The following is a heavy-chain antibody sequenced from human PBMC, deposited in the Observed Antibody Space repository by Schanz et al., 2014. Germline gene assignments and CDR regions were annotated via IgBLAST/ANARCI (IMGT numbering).Heavy chain of an antibody. CDR2: VSSNNIYT. D-gene: IGHD2-8*01. CDR1: GFTFSDYY. V-gene: IGHV3-11*06. J-gene: IGHJ3*02. Sequence: QVQLVESGGGLVKPGGSLRLSCTASGFTFSDYYMTLIRQAPGKGLEWVSYVSSNNIYTKYADSVRGRFTIARDNAKNSLFLQTNSLRADDTAVYYCARDMLRRYGALEIWGRGTMVTVSS. CDR3: ARDMLRRYGALEI.